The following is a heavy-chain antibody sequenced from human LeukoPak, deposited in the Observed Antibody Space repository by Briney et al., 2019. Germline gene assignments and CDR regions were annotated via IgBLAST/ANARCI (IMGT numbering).Heavy chain of an antibody. V-gene: IGHV3-66*01. CDR3: ASARGYSYGEGLDY. D-gene: IGHD5-18*01. J-gene: IGHJ4*02. CDR1: GFTVSSNY. CDR2: IYSGGST. Sequence: GGSLRLSCAASGFTVSSNYMSWVRQAPGKGLEWVSVIYSGGSTYYADSVKGRFTISRDNSKNTLYLQMNSLRAEDTAVYYCASARGYSYGEGLDYWGQGTLVTVSS.